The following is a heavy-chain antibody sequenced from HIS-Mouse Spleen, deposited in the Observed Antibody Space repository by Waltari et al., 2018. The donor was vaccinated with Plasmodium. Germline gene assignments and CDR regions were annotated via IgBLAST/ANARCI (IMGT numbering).Heavy chain of an antibody. V-gene: IGHV4-34*01. D-gene: IGHD3-10*01. CDR1: GWSFSGYY. Sequence: QVQLQQWGAELLKPSETLSLTCAVYGWSFSGYYWSWIRQPPGKGLEWIGEINHSGSTNYNPPLKSRGTISVDTSKNQCSLKLSVVTAADTAVYDCASSGSGSYYYWGQGTLVTVSS. CDR3: ASSGSGSYYY. CDR2: INHSGST. J-gene: IGHJ4*02.